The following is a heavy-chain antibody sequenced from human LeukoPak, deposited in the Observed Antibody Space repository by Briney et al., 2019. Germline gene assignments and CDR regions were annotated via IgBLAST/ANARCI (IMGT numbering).Heavy chain of an antibody. J-gene: IGHJ1*01. CDR2: IRSKTYGGTT. V-gene: IGHV3-49*04. Sequence: SLRLSCTASGFTFGDYGMSWVRQAPGKGLEWVGFIRSKTYGGTTEYAASVKGRFTISRDDSKSIAYLQMNSLKTEDTAVYYCTSDIVVVVAATQTEYFQHWGQGTLVTVSS. CDR1: GFTFGDYG. CDR3: TSDIVVVVAATQTEYFQH. D-gene: IGHD2-15*01.